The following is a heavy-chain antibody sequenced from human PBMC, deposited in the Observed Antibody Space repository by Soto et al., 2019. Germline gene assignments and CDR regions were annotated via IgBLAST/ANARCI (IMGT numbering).Heavy chain of an antibody. CDR3: ARDPPRGFGGGPQNDY. CDR1: GYTFTSYD. V-gene: IGHV1-8*01. D-gene: IGHD3-10*01. Sequence: ASVKVSCKASGYTFTSYDINWVRQATGQGLEWMGWMNPNSGNTGYAQKFQGRVTMTRSTSISTAYMELSSLRSEDTAVYYCARDPPRGFGGGPQNDYWGQGTLLTVSS. CDR2: MNPNSGNT. J-gene: IGHJ4*02.